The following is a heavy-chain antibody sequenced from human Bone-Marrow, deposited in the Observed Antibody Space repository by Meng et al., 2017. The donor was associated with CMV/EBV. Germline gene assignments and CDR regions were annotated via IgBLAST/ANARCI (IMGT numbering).Heavy chain of an antibody. CDR2: IIPIFGTA. J-gene: IGHJ5*02. CDR3: ASGNYQSRVAVAGTTNWFDP. V-gene: IGHV1-69*05. CDR1: GYTFTGYY. D-gene: IGHD6-19*01. Sequence: SVKVSCKASGYTFTGYYMHWVRQAPGQGLEWMGGIIPIFGTANYAQKFQGRVTITTDESTSTAYMELSSLRSEDTAVYYCASGNYQSRVAVAGTTNWFDPWGQGTLVTVSS.